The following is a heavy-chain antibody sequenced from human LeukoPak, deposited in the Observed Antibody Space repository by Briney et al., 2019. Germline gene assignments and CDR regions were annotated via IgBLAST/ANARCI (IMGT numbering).Heavy chain of an antibody. Sequence: GGSLRLSCAASGFTFNSYAMSWVRQAPGKGLEWVSGISGSGGSTYYADSGKGRFTISRDNSKNTLYLQMNSLRAEDTALYYCAKDPVFGYSSSKYYFDYWGQGTLVTVSS. CDR1: GFTFNSYA. D-gene: IGHD6-13*01. J-gene: IGHJ4*02. CDR2: ISGSGGST. V-gene: IGHV3-23*01. CDR3: AKDPVFGYSSSKYYFDY.